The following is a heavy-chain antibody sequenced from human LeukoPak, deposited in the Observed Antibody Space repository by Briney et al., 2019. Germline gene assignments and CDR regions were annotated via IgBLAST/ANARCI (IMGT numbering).Heavy chain of an antibody. V-gene: IGHV4-34*01. CDR3: ARHVLSLYGDYVDY. Sequence: SGTLSLTCAVSGGSFSGYYLSWIRQPPGKGLEWVWEINDSGSTNYNPSLKSRVTISEDTSKNQFSLKLSTVTAADTAVYYCARHVLSLYGDYVDYWGQGTLVTVSS. D-gene: IGHD4-17*01. J-gene: IGHJ4*02. CDR2: INDSGST. CDR1: GGSFSGYY.